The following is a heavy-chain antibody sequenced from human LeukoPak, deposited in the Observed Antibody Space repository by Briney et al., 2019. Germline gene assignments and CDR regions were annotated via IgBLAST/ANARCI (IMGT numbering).Heavy chain of an antibody. V-gene: IGHV4-59*08. Sequence: SETLSLTCTVSGGSISSYYWSWIRQPPGKGLEWIGYIYYSGSTNYNPFLKSRVTMSVDTSKNQFSLKLSSVTAADTAVYYCARQARWGSETYFDYWGQGTLVTVSS. CDR2: IYYSGST. D-gene: IGHD4-23*01. J-gene: IGHJ4*02. CDR3: ARQARWGSETYFDY. CDR1: GGSISSYY.